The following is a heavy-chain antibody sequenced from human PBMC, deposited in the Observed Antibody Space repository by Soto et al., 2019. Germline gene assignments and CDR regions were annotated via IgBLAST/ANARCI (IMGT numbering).Heavy chain of an antibody. D-gene: IGHD4-17*01. Sequence: QLQLQESGSGLVKPSQTLSLTCAVSGVSISSGGYSWSWLRQPPGKGLEWIGYIYHSGSTYYNPSLKSRVTISVDRSKNQFSLKLRSVTAADTAVYYCARGSRPDYGGNSIDYWGQGTLVTVSS. V-gene: IGHV4-30-2*01. CDR3: ARGSRPDYGGNSIDY. CDR2: IYHSGST. J-gene: IGHJ4*02. CDR1: GVSISSGGYS.